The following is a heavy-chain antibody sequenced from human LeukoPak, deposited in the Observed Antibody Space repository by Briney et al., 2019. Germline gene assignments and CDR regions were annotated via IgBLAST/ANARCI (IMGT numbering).Heavy chain of an antibody. J-gene: IGHJ4*02. CDR3: ARENHDFWSGYQRFWSPLYY. CDR2: IKEDGSKK. V-gene: IGHV3-7*01. D-gene: IGHD3-3*01. Sequence: GGSLRLSCAASGFTFSGHWMTWVRQAPGKGLEWVANIKEDGSKKDYVDSVKGRFTISRDNSKNTLYLQMNSLRAEDTAVYYCARENHDFWSGYQRFWSPLYYWGQGTLVTVSS. CDR1: GFTFSGHW.